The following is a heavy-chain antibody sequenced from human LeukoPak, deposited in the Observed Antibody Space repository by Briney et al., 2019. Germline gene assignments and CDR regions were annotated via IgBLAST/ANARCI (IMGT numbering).Heavy chain of an antibody. CDR3: AREDIVVVPPSIRGGAFDY. Sequence: SVKVSCKASGGTFSSYAISWVRQAPGQGLEWMGGIIPIFGTANYAQKFQGRVTMTTDTSTSTAYMELRSLRSDDTAIYYCAREDIVVVPPSIRGGAFDYWGQGTLVTVSS. D-gene: IGHD2-2*02. J-gene: IGHJ4*02. CDR2: IIPIFGTA. CDR1: GGTFSSYA. V-gene: IGHV1-69*05.